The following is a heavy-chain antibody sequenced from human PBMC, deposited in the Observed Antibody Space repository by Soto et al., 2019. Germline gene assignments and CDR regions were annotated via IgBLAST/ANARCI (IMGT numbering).Heavy chain of an antibody. J-gene: IGHJ2*01. D-gene: IGHD6-19*01. V-gene: IGHV3-53*01. CDR2: IYSGGST. CDR3: ARDRSSGWEGGNWYFDL. Sequence: GGSLSLSCAASGFTVSSNYMSWVRQAPGKGLEWVSVIYSGGSTYYADSVKGRFTISRDNSKNTLYLQMNSLRAEDTAVYYCARDRSSGWEGGNWYFDLWGRGTLVTVSS. CDR1: GFTVSSNY.